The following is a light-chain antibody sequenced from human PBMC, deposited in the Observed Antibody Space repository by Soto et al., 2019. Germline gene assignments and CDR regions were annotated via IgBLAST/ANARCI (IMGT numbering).Light chain of an antibody. Sequence: EIVLTQSTGTLSLSPVERATLSCIASQSVSNSYLAWYQQKPGQAPRLLIYGASSRATGIPERFSGSGSGTDFTLTISRLETADFAVYYCQQYGTSTNTFGGGTKVDIK. J-gene: IGKJ4*01. CDR1: QSVSNSY. CDR3: QQYGTSTNT. CDR2: GAS. V-gene: IGKV3-20*01.